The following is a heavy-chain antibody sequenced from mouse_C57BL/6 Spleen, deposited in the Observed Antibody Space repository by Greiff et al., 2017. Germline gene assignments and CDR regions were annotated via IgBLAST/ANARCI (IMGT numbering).Heavy chain of an antibody. CDR3: ARSYYDYDGGFDY. CDR1: GYTFTDYN. CDR2: INPNNGGT. J-gene: IGHJ2*01. V-gene: IGHV1-18*01. Sequence: VHVKQSGPELVKPGASVKIPCKASGYTFTDYNMDWVKQSHGKSLEWIGDINPNNGGTIYNQKFKGKATLTVDKSSSTAYMELRSLTSEDTAVYYCARSYYDYDGGFDYWGQGTTLTVSS. D-gene: IGHD2-4*01.